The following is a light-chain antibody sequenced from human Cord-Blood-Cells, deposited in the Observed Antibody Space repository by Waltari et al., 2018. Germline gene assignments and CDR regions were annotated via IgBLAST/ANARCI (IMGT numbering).Light chain of an antibody. Sequence: QSALTQPASVSGSPGQSISISCPGTSSDDGSYNLVCWYQHTPGKAPKLMIYEVIKRPSGVSNRFSGSKSGNTASLTLSGLQAGDEADYYCCSYAGSSTLVFGGGTKLTVL. J-gene: IGLJ2*01. V-gene: IGLV2-23*02. CDR3: CSYAGSSTLV. CDR2: EVI. CDR1: SSDDGSYNL.